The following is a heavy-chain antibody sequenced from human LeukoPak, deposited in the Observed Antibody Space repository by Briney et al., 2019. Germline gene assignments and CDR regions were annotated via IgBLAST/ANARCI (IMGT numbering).Heavy chain of an antibody. CDR2: ISTYNGNT. V-gene: IGHV1-18*01. CDR1: GYTFTSHG. D-gene: IGHD4-17*01. J-gene: IGHJ4*02. CDR3: ARALQSGLSTVTTAGDY. Sequence: ASVKVSCKASGYTFTSHGISWVRQAPGQGLEWMGWISTYNGNTSYAQKFQGRVTMTRDMSTSTVYMELSSLRSEDTAVYYCARALQSGLSTVTTAGDYWGQGTLVTVSS.